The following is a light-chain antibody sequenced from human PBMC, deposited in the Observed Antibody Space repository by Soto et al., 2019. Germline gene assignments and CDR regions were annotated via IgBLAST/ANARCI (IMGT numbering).Light chain of an antibody. CDR3: QQYNIWPPK. CDR2: GAS. J-gene: IGKJ1*01. CDR1: QSVSSN. Sequence: TVVTKTAGNLSMLEGEGASITSRASQSVSSNLAWYQQKPGQAPRLLIYGASSRATGIPARFSGSGSGTEFTLTFSSLQSEDFAVYYCQQYNIWPPKFGQGTKVDIK. V-gene: IGKV3-15*01.